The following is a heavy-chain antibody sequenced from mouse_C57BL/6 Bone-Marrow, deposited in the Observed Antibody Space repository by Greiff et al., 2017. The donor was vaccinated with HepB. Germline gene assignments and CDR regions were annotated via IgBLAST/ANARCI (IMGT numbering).Heavy chain of an antibody. J-gene: IGHJ3*01. CDR3: ALDGYSFAY. CDR1: GYTFTSYW. CDR2: IDPSDSYT. D-gene: IGHD2-3*01. V-gene: IGHV1-59*01. Sequence: QVQLQQSGAELVRPGTSVKLSCKASGYTFTSYWMHWVKQRPGQGLEWIGVIDPSDSYTNYNQKFKGKATLTVDTSSSTAYMQLSSLTSEDSAVYYCALDGYSFAYWGQGTLVTVSA.